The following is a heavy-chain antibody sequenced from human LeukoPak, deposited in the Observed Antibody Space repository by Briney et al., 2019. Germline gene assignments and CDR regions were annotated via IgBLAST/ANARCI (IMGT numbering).Heavy chain of an antibody. Sequence: SETLSLTCTVSGGSISSGDYCWNWIRQPPGKGLEWIGYIYYSGSTYYNPSLKSRVTISVDTSKNQFSLKLSSVTAADTAVYYCARDPFAHYGDQTPYYYYYYGMDVWGQGTTVTVSS. D-gene: IGHD4-17*01. CDR2: IYYSGST. CDR1: GGSISSGDYC. CDR3: ARDPFAHYGDQTPYYYYYYGMDV. V-gene: IGHV4-30-4*01. J-gene: IGHJ6*02.